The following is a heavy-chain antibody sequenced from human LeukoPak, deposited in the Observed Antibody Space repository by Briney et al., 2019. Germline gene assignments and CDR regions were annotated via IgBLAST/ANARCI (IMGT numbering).Heavy chain of an antibody. Sequence: SETLSLTCAVYGGSFSGYYWSWIRQPPGKGLEWIGEINHSGSTNYNPSLKSRVTISVDTSKNQFSLKLSSVTAADTAVYYCARIRAGTFDYWGQGTLVTVSS. D-gene: IGHD6-19*01. CDR2: INHSGST. CDR3: ARIRAGTFDY. J-gene: IGHJ4*02. CDR1: GGSFSGYY. V-gene: IGHV4-34*01.